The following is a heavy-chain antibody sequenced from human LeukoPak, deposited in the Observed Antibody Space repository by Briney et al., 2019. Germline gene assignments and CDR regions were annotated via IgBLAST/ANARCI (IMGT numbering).Heavy chain of an antibody. V-gene: IGHV3-21*01. Sequence: PSETLSLTCTVSGGSISSSSYYWGWVRQAPGKGLERVSSISSSSSYIYYADSVKGRFTISRDNAKNSLYLQMNSLRAEDTAVHYCARDALYSSGWSGWYYYYGMDVWGQGTTVTVSS. CDR2: ISSSSSYI. J-gene: IGHJ6*02. CDR1: GGSISSSSYY. CDR3: ARDALYSSGWSGWYYYYGMDV. D-gene: IGHD6-19*01.